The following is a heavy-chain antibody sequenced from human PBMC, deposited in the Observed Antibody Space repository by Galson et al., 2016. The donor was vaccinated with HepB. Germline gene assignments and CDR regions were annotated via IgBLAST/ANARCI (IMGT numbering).Heavy chain of an antibody. CDR2: IYYSGST. CDR1: GGSISSSNYY. V-gene: IGHV4-39*01. CDR3: ARRYSYGTFDY. Sequence: CTVSGGSISSSNYYWGWIRQPPGKGLEWIGNIYYSGSTYNNPSLKSRVTISVDTSKNQFSLKLSSVTAADTAVYYCARRYSYGTFDYWGQGTLVTVSS. D-gene: IGHD5-18*01. J-gene: IGHJ4*02.